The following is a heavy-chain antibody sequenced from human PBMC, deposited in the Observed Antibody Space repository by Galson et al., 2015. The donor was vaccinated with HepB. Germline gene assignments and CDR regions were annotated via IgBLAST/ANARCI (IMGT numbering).Heavy chain of an antibody. CDR1: GFTFSSYA. V-gene: IGHV3-23*01. Sequence: LRLSCAASGFTFSSYAMSWVRQAPGKGLEWVSAISGSGGSTYYADSVKGRFTISRDNSKNTLYLQMNSLRAEDTAVYYCAKLLRPLPYYFDYWGQGTLVTVSS. CDR2: ISGSGGST. J-gene: IGHJ4*02. D-gene: IGHD1-26*01. CDR3: AKLLRPLPYYFDY.